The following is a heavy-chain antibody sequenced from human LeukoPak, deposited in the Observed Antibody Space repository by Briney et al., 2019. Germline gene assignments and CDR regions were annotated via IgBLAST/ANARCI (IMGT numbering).Heavy chain of an antibody. CDR3: ARDDGSGYTRN. Sequence: SETLSLTCTVSGGSISSGSYYWSWIRQPAGKGLEWIGRIYTSGSTNYNPSLKSRVTISVDTSKNQFSLKLSSVTAADTAVYYCARDDGSGYTRNWGQGTLVTVSS. CDR1: GGSISSGSYY. CDR2: IYTSGST. V-gene: IGHV4-61*02. D-gene: IGHD3-10*01. J-gene: IGHJ4*02.